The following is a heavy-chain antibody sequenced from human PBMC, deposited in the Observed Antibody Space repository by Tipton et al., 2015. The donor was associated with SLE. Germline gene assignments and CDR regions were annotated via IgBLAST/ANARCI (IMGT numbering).Heavy chain of an antibody. CDR2: ISYDGSNK. D-gene: IGHD3-10*01. CDR3: AGGLLWFREPFDY. J-gene: IGHJ4*02. Sequence: SGFTFSSYAMHWVRQAPGKGLEWVAVISYDGSNKYYADSVKGRFTISRDNSKNTLYLQMNSLRAEDTAVYYCAGGLLWFREPFDYWGQGTLVTVSS. V-gene: IGHV3-30*04. CDR1: GFTFSSYA.